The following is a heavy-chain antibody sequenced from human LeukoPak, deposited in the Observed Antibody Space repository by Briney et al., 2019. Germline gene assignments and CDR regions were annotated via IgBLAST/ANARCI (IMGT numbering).Heavy chain of an antibody. Sequence: TSAKVSCKASGFTFTTSAMQWVRQASGQRPEWIGWIVVGSGNTNYAQKFQDRVTITRDKSTGTAYMELSRLRSDDTAVYYCAAELEMATDAFDIWGQGTMVTVSS. CDR1: GFTFTTSA. D-gene: IGHD5-24*01. CDR2: IVVGSGNT. CDR3: AAELEMATDAFDI. V-gene: IGHV1-58*02. J-gene: IGHJ3*02.